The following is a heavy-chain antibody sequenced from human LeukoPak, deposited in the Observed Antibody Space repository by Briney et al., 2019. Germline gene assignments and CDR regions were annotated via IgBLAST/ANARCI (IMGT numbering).Heavy chain of an antibody. J-gene: IGHJ3*02. CDR2: INAGNGNT. D-gene: IGHD6-19*01. CDR1: GYTFTSYA. CDR3: ARGFGSGWYSFIDAFDI. V-gene: IGHV1-3*01. Sequence: RASVKVSCKASGYTFTSYAMHWVRQAPGQRLEWMGWINAGNGNTKYSQKFQGRVTITRDTSASTAYMELSSLRSEDTAVYYCARGFGSGWYSFIDAFDIWGQGTMVTVSS.